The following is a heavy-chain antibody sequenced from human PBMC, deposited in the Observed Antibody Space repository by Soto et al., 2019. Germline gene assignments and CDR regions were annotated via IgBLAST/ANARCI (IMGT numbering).Heavy chain of an antibody. D-gene: IGHD4-17*01. J-gene: IGHJ4*02. Sequence: QVQLQESGPGLVKPSQTLSLTCTVSGGSISTGGYYWTWIRQHPGKGLEWIGYIYYSGSTYYNPSLTSRVTISVNTSKNQFSMKMSSVTDADNEVYYCERGMSVTIFDNWGQGTLVNVSS. V-gene: IGHV4-31*03. CDR3: ERGMSVTIFDN. CDR1: GGSISTGGYY. CDR2: IYYSGST.